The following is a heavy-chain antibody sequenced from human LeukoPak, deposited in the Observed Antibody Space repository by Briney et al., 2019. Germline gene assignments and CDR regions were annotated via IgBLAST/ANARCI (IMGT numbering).Heavy chain of an antibody. Sequence: PSETLSLTCAVYGGSFSGYYWSWIRQPPGKGLEWIGEINHSGSTNYNPSLKSRVTISVDTSKNQFSLKLSSVTAADTAVYYCARPYYYGSGSYYKGRHAFDIWGQGTMVTVSS. J-gene: IGHJ3*02. CDR2: INHSGST. CDR1: GGSFSGYY. CDR3: ARPYYYGSGSYYKGRHAFDI. V-gene: IGHV4-34*01. D-gene: IGHD3-10*01.